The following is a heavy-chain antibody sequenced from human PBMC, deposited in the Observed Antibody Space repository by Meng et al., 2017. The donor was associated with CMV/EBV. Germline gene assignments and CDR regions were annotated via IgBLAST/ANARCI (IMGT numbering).Heavy chain of an antibody. CDR3: AKDCRGGGSWGGMDV. Sequence: SGFTFSSYGTPWVRQAPGKGLEWVAFIRYDGSNKYYADSVKGRFTISRDNSKNTLYLQMNSLRAEDTAVYYCAKDCRGGGSWGGMDVWGQGTTVTVSS. V-gene: IGHV3-30*02. J-gene: IGHJ6*02. CDR2: IRYDGSNK. CDR1: GFTFSSYG. D-gene: IGHD2-15*01.